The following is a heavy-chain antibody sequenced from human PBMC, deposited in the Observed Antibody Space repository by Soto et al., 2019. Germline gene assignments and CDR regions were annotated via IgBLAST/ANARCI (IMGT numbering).Heavy chain of an antibody. V-gene: IGHV4-30-2*01. CDR1: GGSISSGGYS. J-gene: IGHJ4*02. CDR2: IYHSGST. Sequence: PSETLSLTCAVSGGSISSGGYSWSWIRQPPGKGLDWIGYIYHSGSTYYNPSLKSRVTISVDRSRNQFSLKLSSVTAEDTAIYYCVKNSKDFVVVPAAPIEYFDFWGQGTQVTVSS. CDR3: VKNSKDFVVVPAAPIEYFDF. D-gene: IGHD2-2*01.